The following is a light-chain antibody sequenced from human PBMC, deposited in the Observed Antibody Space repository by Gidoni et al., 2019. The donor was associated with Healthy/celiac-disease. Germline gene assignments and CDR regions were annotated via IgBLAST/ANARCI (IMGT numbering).Light chain of an antibody. V-gene: IGLV3-19*01. CDR2: GKN. CDR3: NSRDSSGNHLDWV. J-gene: IGLJ3*02. CDR1: SLRSYY. Sequence: SSELTQDPAVSVALGQTVMITCQGDSLRSYYASWYQQKPGQAPVLVIYGKNNRPSGIPDRFPGSSSGNTASLTITGAQAEDEADYYCNSRDSSGNHLDWVFGGGTKLTVL.